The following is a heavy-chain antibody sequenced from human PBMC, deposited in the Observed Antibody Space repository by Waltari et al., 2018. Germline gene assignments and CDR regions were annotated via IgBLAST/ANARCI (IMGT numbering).Heavy chain of an antibody. CDR1: GGSISSYY. V-gene: IGHV4-4*07. Sequence: QVQLQESGPGLVKPSETLSLTCTVSGGSISSYYWSWIRQPAGQGLEWIGRIYTSGSTNYTPSLESRVTMSVDTSKNQFALKLSSVTAADTAVYYCARGVHGATLGYRSLDAFDIWGQGTMVTVSS. J-gene: IGHJ3*02. CDR2: IYTSGST. D-gene: IGHD1-26*01. CDR3: ARGVHGATLGYRSLDAFDI.